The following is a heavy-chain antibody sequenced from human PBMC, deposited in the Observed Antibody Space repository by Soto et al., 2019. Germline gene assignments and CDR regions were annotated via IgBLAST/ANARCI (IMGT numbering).Heavy chain of an antibody. CDR1: GGTFSSYA. CDR3: ARDCRYCSGGSCYSHCY. J-gene: IGHJ4*02. V-gene: IGHV1-69*01. D-gene: IGHD2-15*01. CDR2: IIPIFGTA. Sequence: QVQLVQSGAEVKKPGSSVKVSCKASGGTFSSYAISWVRQAPGQGLEWMGGIIPIFGTANYAQKFQGRVTITADESTSTAYMELSSVRSEDTAVYYCARDCRYCSGGSCYSHCYWGQGTLVTVSS.